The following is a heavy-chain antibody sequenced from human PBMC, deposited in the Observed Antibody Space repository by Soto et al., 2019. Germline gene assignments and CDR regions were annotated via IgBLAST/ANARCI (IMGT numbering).Heavy chain of an antibody. CDR2: IIPIFGTA. CDR3: ARDKRVAVAGHDAFDI. CDR1: GGTFSSYA. D-gene: IGHD6-19*01. V-gene: IGHV1-69*13. Sequence: WASVKVSCKASGGTFSSYAISWVRQAPGQGLEWMGGIIPIFGTANYAQKFQGRVTITADESTSTAYMELSSLRSEDTAVYYCARDKRVAVAGHDAFDIWGQGTMVTVSS. J-gene: IGHJ3*02.